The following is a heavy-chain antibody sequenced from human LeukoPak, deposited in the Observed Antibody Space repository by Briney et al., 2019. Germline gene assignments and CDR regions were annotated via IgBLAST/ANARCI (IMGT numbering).Heavy chain of an antibody. J-gene: IGHJ4*02. V-gene: IGHV3-15*01. CDR3: TAYYVILTGYLDY. Sequence: GGSLRLSCAASGFTFSNAWMSWVRQAPGKGLEWVGRIKSKTDGGTTDYAAPVKGRFTISRDDSKNTLYLQMNSLKTEDTAVYYCTAYYVILTGYLDYWGQGTLVTVSS. CDR1: GFTFSNAW. D-gene: IGHD3-9*01. CDR2: IKSKTDGGTT.